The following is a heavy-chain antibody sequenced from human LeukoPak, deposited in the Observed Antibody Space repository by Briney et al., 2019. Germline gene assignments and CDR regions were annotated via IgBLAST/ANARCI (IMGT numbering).Heavy chain of an antibody. CDR2: IRYDGSNK. CDR1: GFTFSSYG. Sequence: GGSLRLSCAASGFTFSSYGMHWVRQAPGKGLEWVAFIRYDGSNKYYADSVKGRFTISRDNSKNTLYLQMNSLRAEDTAVYYCANAAGYSYGLDYWGQGTLVTVSS. D-gene: IGHD5-18*01. J-gene: IGHJ4*02. V-gene: IGHV3-30*02. CDR3: ANAAGYSYGLDY.